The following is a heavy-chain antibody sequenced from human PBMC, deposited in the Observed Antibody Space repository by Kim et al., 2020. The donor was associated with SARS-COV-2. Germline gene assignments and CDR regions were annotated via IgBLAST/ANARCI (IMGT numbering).Heavy chain of an antibody. V-gene: IGHV4-59*12. J-gene: IGHJ4*02. D-gene: IGHD2-15*01. CDR3: ATYGGTSGRHYFDY. Sequence: SETLSLTCTVSGGSMTSYYWSWIRQPPGKGLDWIAYIFYTGSTIYNPSLKSRVTISLDTSKNHLSLKLSYVTAAATAVYYCATYGGTSGRHYFDYWGQGT. CDR1: GGSMTSYY. CDR2: IFYTGST.